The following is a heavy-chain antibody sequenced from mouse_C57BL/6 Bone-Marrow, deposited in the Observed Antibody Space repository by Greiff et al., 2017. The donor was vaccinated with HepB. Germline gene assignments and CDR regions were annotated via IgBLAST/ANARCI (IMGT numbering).Heavy chain of an antibody. Sequence: VQLQQSGPELVKPGASVKISCKASGYTFTDYYMNWVKQSHGKSLEWIGDINPNNGGTSYNQKFKGKATLTVDKSSSTAYMELRSLTSEASAVYYCASGITTVVAKGYWGQGTTLTVSS. J-gene: IGHJ2*01. CDR2: INPNNGGT. D-gene: IGHD1-1*01. CDR1: GYTFTDYY. CDR3: ASGITTVVAKGY. V-gene: IGHV1-26*01.